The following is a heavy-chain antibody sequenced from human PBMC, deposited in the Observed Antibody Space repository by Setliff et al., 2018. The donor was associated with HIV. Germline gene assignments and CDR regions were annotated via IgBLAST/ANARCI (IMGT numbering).Heavy chain of an antibody. V-gene: IGHV4-59*01. Sequence: SETLSLTCTVSGGSISSNYWSWIRQSPGKGLEWIGYIFYTGRTNHNPSLKSRVTMSIDTFKKQFSLRLRSVTAADTAVYYCARVKDVDTALYFDYWGQRTLVTVSS. CDR3: ARVKDVDTALYFDY. J-gene: IGHJ4*02. CDR2: IFYTGRT. D-gene: IGHD5-18*01. CDR1: GGSISSNY.